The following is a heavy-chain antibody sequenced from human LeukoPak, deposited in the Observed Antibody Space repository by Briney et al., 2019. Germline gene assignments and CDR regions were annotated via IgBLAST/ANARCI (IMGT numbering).Heavy chain of an antibody. V-gene: IGHV3-23*01. J-gene: IGHJ4*02. D-gene: IGHD6-13*01. CDR1: GFTFNSYA. CDR3: AKTGTPWYYFDY. Sequence: GGSLRLSCAASGFTFNSYAMHWVRQAPGKGLEWVSAISGSGGSTYYADSVKGRFTISRDNSKNTLYLQMNSLRAEDTAVYYCAKTGTPWYYFDYWGQGTLVTVSS. CDR2: ISGSGGST.